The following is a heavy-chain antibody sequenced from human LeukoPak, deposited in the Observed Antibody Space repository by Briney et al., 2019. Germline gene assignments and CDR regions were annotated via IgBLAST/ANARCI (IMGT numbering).Heavy chain of an antibody. Sequence: RASVKVSCKASGYTFTSYDINWVRQATGQGLEWMGWMNPNSGNTGNAQKFQGRVTTTRNTSISTAYMELSSLRSEDTAVYYCARGRRDSRQFDYWGQGTLVTVSS. V-gene: IGHV1-8*01. CDR2: MNPNSGNT. D-gene: IGHD3-10*01. CDR3: ARGRRDSRQFDY. CDR1: GYTFTSYD. J-gene: IGHJ4*02.